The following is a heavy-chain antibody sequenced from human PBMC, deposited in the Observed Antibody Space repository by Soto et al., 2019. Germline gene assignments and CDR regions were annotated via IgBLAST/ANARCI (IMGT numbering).Heavy chain of an antibody. Sequence: EVQLVGSGGGLVQPGGSLKLSCAASGFTFSGSAMHWVRQASGKGLEWVGRIRSKANSYATAYAASVKGRFTISRDDSKNTAYLQMNSLKTEDTAVYYCTRQGVGAICWGQGTLVTVSS. D-gene: IGHD1-26*01. J-gene: IGHJ4*02. CDR1: GFTFSGSA. V-gene: IGHV3-73*02. CDR2: IRSKANSYAT. CDR3: TRQGVGAIC.